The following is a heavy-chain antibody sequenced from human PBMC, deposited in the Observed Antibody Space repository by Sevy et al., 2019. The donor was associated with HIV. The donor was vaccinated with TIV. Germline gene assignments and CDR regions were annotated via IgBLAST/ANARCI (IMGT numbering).Heavy chain of an antibody. CDR2: INPYGNSV. Sequence: GGSLRLSYAASGFTFSSYWMHWVRQAPGKGLVLVSRINPYGNSVTYADSVRGLFTISRDNAKNTLHLQMSSLRADDTAVYYCAGAPADYSTGWSADWGQGTLVTVSS. D-gene: IGHD6-19*01. CDR3: AGAPADYSTGWSAD. J-gene: IGHJ4*02. CDR1: GFTFSSYW. V-gene: IGHV3-74*01.